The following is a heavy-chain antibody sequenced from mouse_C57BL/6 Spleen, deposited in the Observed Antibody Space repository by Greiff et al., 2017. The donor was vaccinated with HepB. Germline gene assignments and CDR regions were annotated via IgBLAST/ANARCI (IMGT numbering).Heavy chain of an antibody. V-gene: IGHV1-26*01. CDR1: GYTFTDYY. J-gene: IGHJ1*03. CDR2: INPNNGGT. CDR3: ARSYYSNWYFDV. Sequence: EVQLQQSGPELVKPGASVKISCKASGYTFTDYYMNWVKQSHGKSLEWIGDINPNNGGTSYNQKFKGKATLTVDKSSSTAYMELRRLTSEDSAVYYCARSYYSNWYFDVWGTGTTVTVSS. D-gene: IGHD2-5*01.